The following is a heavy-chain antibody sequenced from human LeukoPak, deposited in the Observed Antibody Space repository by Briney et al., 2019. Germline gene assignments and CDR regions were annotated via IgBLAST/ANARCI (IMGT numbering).Heavy chain of an antibody. V-gene: IGHV3-7*01. CDR3: ARDYCSSTSCHDVFDI. Sequence: GGSLRLFCAASGFTFSNHWMSWVRQAPGKGLEWVANIKQDGSDKYYVDSVKGRFTISRDNAKNSLYLQMNSLRAEDTAMYYCARDYCSSTSCHDVFDIWGQGTMVTVSS. D-gene: IGHD2-2*01. CDR1: GFTFSNHW. CDR2: IKQDGSDK. J-gene: IGHJ3*02.